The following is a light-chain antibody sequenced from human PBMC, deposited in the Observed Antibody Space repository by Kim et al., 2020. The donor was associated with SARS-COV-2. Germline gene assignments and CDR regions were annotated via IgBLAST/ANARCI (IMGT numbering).Light chain of an antibody. V-gene: IGLV2-14*01. CDR1: SGDVGLYNY. J-gene: IGLJ3*02. CDR3: SSYTISTTWV. CDR2: DVS. Sequence: QSVLTQPASVSGSPGQSITISCTGTSGDVGLYNYVSWYQQYPGKAPKLMIYDVSKRPSGVSDRFSGSKSGNTASLTISGLQAEDEADYHCSSYTISTTWVFGGGTQLTVL.